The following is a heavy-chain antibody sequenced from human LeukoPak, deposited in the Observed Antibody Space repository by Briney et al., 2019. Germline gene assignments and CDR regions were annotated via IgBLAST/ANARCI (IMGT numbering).Heavy chain of an antibody. J-gene: IGHJ4*02. CDR1: GGSISSGGYY. CDR3: ARENGDYVFFDY. CDR2: IYYSGST. V-gene: IGHV4-31*03. Sequence: SETLSLTCTVSGGSISSGGYYWSWIRQHPGKGLEWIGYIYYSGSTYYNPSLKSRVTISVGTSKNQFSLKLSSVTAADTAVYYCARENGDYVFFDYWGQGTLVTVSS. D-gene: IGHD4-17*01.